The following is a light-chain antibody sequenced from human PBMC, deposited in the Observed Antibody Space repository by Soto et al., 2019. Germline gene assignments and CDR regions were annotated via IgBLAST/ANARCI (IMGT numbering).Light chain of an antibody. J-gene: IGKJ1*01. CDR2: GAS. Sequence: EVVLTQSPGTLSLSPGERATLSCRASQSVGSSYLAWYQQKPGQAPRLLIYGASSRATGIPDRFSGSGSGTDFTLTISRLEPEDFAVYYCQQYGSSGTFGQGTKVDNK. CDR3: QQYGSSGT. CDR1: QSVGSSY. V-gene: IGKV3-20*01.